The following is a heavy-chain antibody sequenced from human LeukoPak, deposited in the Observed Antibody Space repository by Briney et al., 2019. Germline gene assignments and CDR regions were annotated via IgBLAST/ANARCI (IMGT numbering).Heavy chain of an antibody. CDR3: ARDTEGYYGSGSYPYYYYMDV. D-gene: IGHD3-10*01. V-gene: IGHV3-21*01. J-gene: IGHJ6*03. Sequence: GGSLRLSCAASGFTFSNYTMNWVRQAPGKGLEWVSSISSSSSYISYADSVKGRFTISRDNAKNSLYLQMNSLRAEDTAVYYCARDTEGYYGSGSYPYYYYMDVWGKGTTVTVSS. CDR1: GFTFSNYT. CDR2: ISSSSSYI.